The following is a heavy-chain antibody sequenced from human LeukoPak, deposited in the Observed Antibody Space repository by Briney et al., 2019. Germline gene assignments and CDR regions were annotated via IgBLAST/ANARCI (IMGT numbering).Heavy chain of an antibody. CDR2: IYHSGST. V-gene: IGHV4-4*02. CDR1: GGSISSSNW. CDR3: ARNGRYYYDSSGYGLDAFDI. Sequence: PSGTLSLTCAVSGGSISSSNWWSWVRQPPGKGLEWIGEIYHSGSTNYNPSLKSRVTISVDKSKNQFSLKLSSVTAADTAVYYCARNGRYYYDSSGYGLDAFDIWGQGTMVTVSS. J-gene: IGHJ3*02. D-gene: IGHD3-22*01.